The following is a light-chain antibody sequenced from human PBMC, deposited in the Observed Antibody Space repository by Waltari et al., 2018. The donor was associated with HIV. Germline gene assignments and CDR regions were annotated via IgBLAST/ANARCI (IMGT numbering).Light chain of an antibody. V-gene: IGKV3D-15*01. CDR3: HQYNNWPRGT. J-gene: IGKJ5*01. CDR1: QSIGGN. Sequence: EIVMTQSPATLSVSPGERVILYCRASQSIGGNLAWYQQKPCQAPRLLIYAASTRAAVIPARFSGSGSGTEFSLTISSLQSEDFAVYYCHQYNNWPRGTFGQGTRLEI. CDR2: AAS.